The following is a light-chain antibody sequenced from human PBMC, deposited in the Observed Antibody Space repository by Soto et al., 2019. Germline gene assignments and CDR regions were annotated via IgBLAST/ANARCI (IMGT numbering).Light chain of an antibody. Sequence: EIVLTQSPATLSLSPGERATVSCRASQSVSSYLAWYQQKPGQAPRLLIYDASNRATGIPARFSGSGSGTDFTLTISILEPEDFAVYYCQQRSNWLTFGGGTKVEIK. V-gene: IGKV3-11*01. J-gene: IGKJ4*01. CDR1: QSVSSY. CDR2: DAS. CDR3: QQRSNWLT.